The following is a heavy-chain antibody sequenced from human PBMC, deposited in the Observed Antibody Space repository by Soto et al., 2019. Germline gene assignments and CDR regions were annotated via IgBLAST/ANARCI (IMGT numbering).Heavy chain of an antibody. CDR3: ARDDFWSGYYDDYYYYYGMDV. V-gene: IGHV1-18*04. D-gene: IGHD3-3*01. CDR2: XSXYNGNT. Sequence: QVQLVQSGAEVKKPGASVKVSCKASGYTFTSYGISWVRQAPGQGLEWMGXXSXYNGNTNYAQKLQGRVTMTTDTSTSTAYMELRSLRSDDTAVYYCARDDFWSGYYDDYYYYYGMDVWGQGTTVTVSS. J-gene: IGHJ6*02. CDR1: GYTFTSYG.